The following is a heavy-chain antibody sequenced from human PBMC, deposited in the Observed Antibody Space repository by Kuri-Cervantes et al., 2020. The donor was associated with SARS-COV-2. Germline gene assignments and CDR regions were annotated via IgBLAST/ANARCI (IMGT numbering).Heavy chain of an antibody. CDR3: ARGKYYDFWSGYYGPIDY. V-gene: IGHV3-23*01. D-gene: IGHD3-3*01. Sequence: GGSLRLSCAASGFTFSNYAMTWVRQAPGKGLDWVSTITGGGGNTYYAGSVRGRLTISRDNAKNSLYLQMNSLRAEDTAVYYCARGKYYDFWSGYYGPIDYWGQGTLVTVSS. J-gene: IGHJ4*02. CDR1: GFTFSNYA. CDR2: ITGGGGNT.